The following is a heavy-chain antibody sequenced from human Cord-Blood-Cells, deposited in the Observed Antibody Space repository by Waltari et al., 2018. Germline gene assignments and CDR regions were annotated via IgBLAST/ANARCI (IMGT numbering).Heavy chain of an antibody. V-gene: IGHV4-34*01. D-gene: IGHD2-2*01. CDR3: ARGGVPAAPFNWFDP. CDR1: GGSFSGYY. Sequence: QVQLQQWGAGLLKPSETLSLTCAVYGGSFSGYYWSWIRQPPGKGLEWIGEINHSGSTNDNPYLKSRVTISVDTSKNQFSLKLSSVTAADTAVYYCARGGVPAAPFNWFDPWGQGTLVTVSS. CDR2: INHSGST. J-gene: IGHJ5*02.